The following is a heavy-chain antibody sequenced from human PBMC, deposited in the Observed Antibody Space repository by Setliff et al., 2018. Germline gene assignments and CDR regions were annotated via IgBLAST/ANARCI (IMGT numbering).Heavy chain of an antibody. J-gene: IGHJ1*01. Sequence: EASVKVSCKASGGTFSSYAISWVRQAPGQGLEWTGGIIPIFGTANYAQKFQGRVTITTDESTSTAYMGLSSLRSEDTAVYYCARGPVKLVVMGFQHWGQGTLVTASS. V-gene: IGHV1-69*05. CDR2: IIPIFGTA. CDR3: ARGPVKLVVMGFQH. CDR1: GGTFSSYA. D-gene: IGHD2-8*02.